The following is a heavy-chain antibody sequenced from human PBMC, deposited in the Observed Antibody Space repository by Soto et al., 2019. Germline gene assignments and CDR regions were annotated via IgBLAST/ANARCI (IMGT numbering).Heavy chain of an antibody. CDR2: TYYRSKWYH. CDR3: GRLVGNSWIDY. Sequence: SQTLSHTCPTSSDTVSINRSTWNLFMQSPSRGLEWLGRTYYRSKWYHDYAVSLNGRGTINPDTSQNQFSLHLTSATPEDTAVYYCGRLVGNSWIDYWGQGTLVTVSS. V-gene: IGHV6-1*01. CDR1: SDTVSINRST. D-gene: IGHD6-13*01. J-gene: IGHJ4*02.